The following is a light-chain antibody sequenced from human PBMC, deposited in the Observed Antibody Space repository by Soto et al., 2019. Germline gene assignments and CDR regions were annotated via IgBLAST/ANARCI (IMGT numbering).Light chain of an antibody. CDR3: QQRSNWPRYT. CDR2: DAF. V-gene: IGKV3-11*01. J-gene: IGKJ2*01. CDR1: QSVSSY. Sequence: EIVLTQSPATLSLSPGERATLSCRASQSVSSYLAWYQQKPGQAPRLLIYDAFNRATGIPARFSGSGSGTDFTLTISSLEPEDVAVYYCQQRSNWPRYTFGQGTKLEIK.